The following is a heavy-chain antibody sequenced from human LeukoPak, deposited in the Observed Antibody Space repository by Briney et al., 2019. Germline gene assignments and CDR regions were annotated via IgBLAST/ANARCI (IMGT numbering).Heavy chain of an antibody. V-gene: IGHV7-4-1*02. CDR3: ARDPTDYYDSSGSQIFQH. D-gene: IGHD3-22*01. Sequence: ASVKVSCKASGYTFTSYTMNWVRQAPGQGLEWMGWINTNTGNPTYAQGFTGRFVFSLDTSVSTAYLQISSLKAEDTAVYYCARDPTDYYDSSGSQIFQHWGQGTLVTVSS. CDR2: INTNTGNP. CDR1: GYTFTSYT. J-gene: IGHJ1*01.